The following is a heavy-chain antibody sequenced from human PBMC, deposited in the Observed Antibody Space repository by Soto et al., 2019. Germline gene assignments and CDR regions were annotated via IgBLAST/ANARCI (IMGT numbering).Heavy chain of an antibody. Sequence: QVQLVDSGGDVVQPGVSLRLSCTGSGFTFGNYGMHWVRQAPGKGLEWVASTSYDGNNKYYADSLKGRFTISRDNSKKMVYLQMTRLGPEDTAVYYCAKGGGSARDFDYWGQGALVTVSS. CDR1: GFTFGNYG. CDR3: AKGGGSARDFDY. V-gene: IGHV3-30*18. J-gene: IGHJ4*02. D-gene: IGHD1-26*01. CDR2: TSYDGNNK.